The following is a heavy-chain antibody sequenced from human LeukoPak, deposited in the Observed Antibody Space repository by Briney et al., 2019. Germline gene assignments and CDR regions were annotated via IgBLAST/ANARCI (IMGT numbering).Heavy chain of an antibody. CDR1: GFTFSSYS. V-gene: IGHV3-21*01. D-gene: IGHD3-3*01. Sequence: GGSLRLSCAASGFTFSSYSMNWVRQAPGKGLEWVSSISSSSSYIYYADSVKGRFTISRDNAKNSLYLQMNSLRAEDTAVYYCARVGVTIFGVAPPGYFDYWGQGTLVTVSS. CDR2: ISSSSSYI. J-gene: IGHJ4*02. CDR3: ARVGVTIFGVAPPGYFDY.